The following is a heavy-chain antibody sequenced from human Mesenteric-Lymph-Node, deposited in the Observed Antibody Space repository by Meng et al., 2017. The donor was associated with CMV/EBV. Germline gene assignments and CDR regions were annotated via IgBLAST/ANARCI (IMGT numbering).Heavy chain of an antibody. V-gene: IGHV1-46*01. D-gene: IGHD3-10*01. J-gene: IGHJ4*02. Sequence: CQTSGYSFTSYYIHWVRQAPGQGLEWMGIINPSGGSPSYAQKFQGRVTMTRDTSTTTVYMEVSSLTSKDTAVYYCARDPRGSGSFDFWGQGTLVTVSS. CDR2: INPSGGSP. CDR3: ARDPRGSGSFDF. CDR1: GYSFTSYY.